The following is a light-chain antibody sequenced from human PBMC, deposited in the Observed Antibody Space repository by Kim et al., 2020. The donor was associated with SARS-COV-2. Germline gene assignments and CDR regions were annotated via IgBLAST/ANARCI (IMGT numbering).Light chain of an antibody. CDR3: LQYNSYSGT. CDR2: DVS. Sequence: GDRETPTRASSRKIITSLAWDPQKQGKAPNSLIYDVSRLESGVASRFSGSGSRTEFTLTISSLQPDDFAPYYSLQYNSYSGTLGPGTHVDIK. V-gene: IGKV1-5*01. CDR1: RKIITS. J-gene: IGKJ1*01.